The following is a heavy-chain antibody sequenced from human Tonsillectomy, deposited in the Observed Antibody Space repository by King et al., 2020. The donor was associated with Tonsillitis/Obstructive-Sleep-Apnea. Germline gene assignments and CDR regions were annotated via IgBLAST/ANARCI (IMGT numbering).Heavy chain of an antibody. Sequence: QLVQSGAEVKKPGSSVKVSCKASGGTFSSYAISWVRQAPGQGLECMGGIIPILGITNYAQKFQGRVTITADKSTSTAYMELSSLRSEDTAVYYCAREGYCSSTSCFSSADYCYSYGMDVWGQGTTVTVSS. CDR1: GGTFSSYA. CDR2: IIPILGIT. D-gene: IGHD2-2*01. CDR3: AREGYCSSTSCFSSADYCYSYGMDV. V-gene: IGHV1-69*10. J-gene: IGHJ6*02.